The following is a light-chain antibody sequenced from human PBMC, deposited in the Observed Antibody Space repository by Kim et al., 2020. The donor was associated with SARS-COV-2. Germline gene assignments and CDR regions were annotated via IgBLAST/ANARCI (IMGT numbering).Light chain of an antibody. J-gene: IGLJ2*01. V-gene: IGLV2-8*01. CDR1: TSDVGANNY. CDR2: ELT. Sequence: QSALTQPPSASGSPGQSVAISCTGTTSDVGANNYVSWYQQYPGRAPKLLLYELTKRPSGVPDRFSGSKSGNTASLTVSGLQAEDKAHYYCSSYAGVNDVRFGGGTQLTVL. CDR3: SSYAGVNDVR.